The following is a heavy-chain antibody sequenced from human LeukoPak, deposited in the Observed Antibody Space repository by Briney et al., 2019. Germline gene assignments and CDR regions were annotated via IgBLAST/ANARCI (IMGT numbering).Heavy chain of an antibody. Sequence: SETLSLTCTVSGGSISSGSYYWSWIRQPAGKGLEWIVRIYTSGSTNYNPSLKSRVTISVDTSKNQFSLKLSSVTAANTAVYYCARSLPLQDGYKGMGDYWGQGTLVTVSS. J-gene: IGHJ4*02. CDR3: ARSLPLQDGYKGMGDY. V-gene: IGHV4-61*02. CDR1: GGSISSGSYY. D-gene: IGHD5-24*01. CDR2: IYTSGST.